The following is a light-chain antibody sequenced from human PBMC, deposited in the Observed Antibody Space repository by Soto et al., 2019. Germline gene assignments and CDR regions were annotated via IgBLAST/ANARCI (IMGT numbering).Light chain of an antibody. CDR2: DAS. J-gene: IGKJ3*01. CDR3: QQRSNWPLST. CDR1: QSVSSY. V-gene: IGKV3-11*01. Sequence: EIVLTQSPATLSLSPGERATLSFRASQSVSSYLAWYQRKPDQAPRLLIYDASNRATGIPARFSGSGSGTDFTLTISSLEPEDFAVYYCQQRSNWPLSTFGPGTKVDIK.